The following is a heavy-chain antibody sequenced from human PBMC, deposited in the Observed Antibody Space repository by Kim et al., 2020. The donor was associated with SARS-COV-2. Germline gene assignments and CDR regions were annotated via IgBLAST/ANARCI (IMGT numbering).Heavy chain of an antibody. J-gene: IGHJ3*02. CDR3: ARGYYYDSSGPDAFDI. D-gene: IGHD3-22*01. CDR2: IYSGGST. CDR1: GFTVSSNY. V-gene: IGHV3-53*01. Sequence: GGSLRLSCAASGFTVSSNYMSWVRQAPGKGLEWVSVIYSGGSTYYGASVKGRFTISRDNSKNTLYIQMNSLRAEDTAVYYCARGYYYDSSGPDAFDIWGQGTMVTVSS.